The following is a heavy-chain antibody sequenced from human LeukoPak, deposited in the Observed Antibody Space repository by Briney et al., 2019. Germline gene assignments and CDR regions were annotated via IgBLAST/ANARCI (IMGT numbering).Heavy chain of an antibody. CDR1: GFTFRSYA. CDR2: ISGSGGST. J-gene: IGHJ5*02. V-gene: IGHV3-23*01. CDR3: TGGDPNYGPTWLDP. Sequence: GGSLRLSCAPSGFTFRSYAMSWVRQAPGKGLEGVSAISGSGGSTQYADSVKGWFTISRDKSKNPPYLQMNSLRAEDTAVYFCTGGDPNYGPTWLDPWGQGTLVTVSS. D-gene: IGHD3-10*01.